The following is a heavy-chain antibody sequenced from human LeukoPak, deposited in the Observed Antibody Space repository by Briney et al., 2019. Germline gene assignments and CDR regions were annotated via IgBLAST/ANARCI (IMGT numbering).Heavy chain of an antibody. CDR2: INSDGSRT. CDR3: ARAISCSGVSCYSVY. V-gene: IGHV3-74*01. CDR1: RFTFSSYW. J-gene: IGHJ4*02. Sequence: GGSLRLSCAASRFTFSSYWMHWVRQAPGKGLVWVSRINSDGSRTDYADSAKGRFTISRDNGKNTLYLQMNSLRAEDTAVYYCARAISCSGVSCYSVYWGQGTLVTVSS. D-gene: IGHD2-15*01.